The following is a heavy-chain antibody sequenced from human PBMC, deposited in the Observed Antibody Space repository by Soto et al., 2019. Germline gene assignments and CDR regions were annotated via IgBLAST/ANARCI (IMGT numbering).Heavy chain of an antibody. CDR2: INPSGGST. D-gene: IGHD3-22*01. V-gene: IGHV1-46*01. Sequence: ASGKVSCKASVYTFTSYYMHWVRQAPGQGLEWMGIINPSGGSTSYAQKFQGRVTMTRDTSTSTVYMELSRLRSEDTAVYYCARELLQRYYYDSSGYYALILFDGMDVWGQGTTVTVSS. CDR1: VYTFTSYY. CDR3: ARELLQRYYYDSSGYYALILFDGMDV. J-gene: IGHJ6*02.